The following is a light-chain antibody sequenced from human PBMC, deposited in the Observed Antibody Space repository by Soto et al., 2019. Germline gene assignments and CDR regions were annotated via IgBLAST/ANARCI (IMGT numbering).Light chain of an antibody. V-gene: IGKV3-20*01. J-gene: IGKJ5*01. CDR2: GAS. Sequence: EIVLTQSPGTLSLSPGDGATLSCRASQSVSSTYLAWYHQKPGQAPRLLIYGASNRATGIPDRFRGSGSGTDFTLTISRLEPEDFAVYYCQQYGGSMTFGQGTRLEIE. CDR3: QQYGGSMT. CDR1: QSVSSTY.